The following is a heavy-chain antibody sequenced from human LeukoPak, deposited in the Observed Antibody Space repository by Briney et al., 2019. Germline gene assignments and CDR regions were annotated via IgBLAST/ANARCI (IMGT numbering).Heavy chain of an antibody. D-gene: IGHD4-17*01. Sequence: TGGSLRLSCAASGFTFSSYSMNWVRQAPGKGLEWVSSISSSSSYIYYAGSVKGRFTISRDNAKNSLYLQMNSLRAEDTAVYFCAREISYGDYPSGDAFDNWGQGTMVTVSS. J-gene: IGHJ3*02. V-gene: IGHV3-21*01. CDR1: GFTFSSYS. CDR3: AREISYGDYPSGDAFDN. CDR2: ISSSSSYI.